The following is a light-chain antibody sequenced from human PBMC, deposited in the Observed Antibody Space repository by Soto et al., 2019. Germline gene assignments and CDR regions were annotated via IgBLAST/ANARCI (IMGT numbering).Light chain of an antibody. CDR2: GAS. CDR3: QQYGSSSLT. CDR1: QSVSSSY. Sequence: EIVLTQSPGTLSLSPGERATLSCRASQSVSSSYLAWYQQKPGQAPRLLIYGASSRATGIPDRFSGSGSGTDFTLTISRLEPEDFAVYYCQQYGSSSLTCGGGTKGDI. V-gene: IGKV3-20*01. J-gene: IGKJ4*01.